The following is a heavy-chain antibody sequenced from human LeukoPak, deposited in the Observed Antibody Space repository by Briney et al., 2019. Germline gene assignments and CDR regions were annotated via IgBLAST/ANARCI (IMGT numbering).Heavy chain of an antibody. CDR1: GFTFDDYA. V-gene: IGHV3-9*03. J-gene: IGHJ3*02. CDR3: AKDRIAARAFDI. Sequence: GGSLRLSCAASGFTFDDYAMHRVRQAPGKGLEWVSGISWNSGSIGYADSVKGRFTISRDNAKNSLYLQMNSLRAEDMALYYCAKDRIAARAFDIWGQGTMVTVSS. D-gene: IGHD6-6*01. CDR2: ISWNSGSI.